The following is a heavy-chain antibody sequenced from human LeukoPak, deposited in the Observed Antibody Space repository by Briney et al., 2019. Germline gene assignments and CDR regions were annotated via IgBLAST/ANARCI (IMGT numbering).Heavy chain of an antibody. CDR3: ARDRPYHYDRGVNAFDI. Sequence: ASVKVSCKASGYTFTSYGISWVRQAPGQGLEWMGWISAYNGNTNYAQKLQGRVTMTTDTSTSTAYMELRSLRSDDTAVYYCARDRPYHYDRGVNAFDIWGQGTMVTVSS. V-gene: IGHV1-18*01. D-gene: IGHD3-22*01. CDR2: ISAYNGNT. CDR1: GYTFTSYG. J-gene: IGHJ3*02.